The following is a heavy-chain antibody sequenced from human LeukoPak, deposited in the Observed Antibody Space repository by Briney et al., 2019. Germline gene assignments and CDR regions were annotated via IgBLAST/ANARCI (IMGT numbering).Heavy chain of an antibody. Sequence: SGPTLLNPTQTVALTCIFSGFSLSTSGMCMSWIRQPPGKALEWLAPIDWDDAKYYSTYLRTRLTISKDTSKNQVVLTMTNMDPVDTATYYCARMLYGDSVNYFDYWGQGTLVTVSS. V-gene: IGHV2-70*01. CDR3: ARMLYGDSVNYFDY. CDR2: IDWDDAK. J-gene: IGHJ4*02. CDR1: GFSLSTSGMC. D-gene: IGHD4-17*01.